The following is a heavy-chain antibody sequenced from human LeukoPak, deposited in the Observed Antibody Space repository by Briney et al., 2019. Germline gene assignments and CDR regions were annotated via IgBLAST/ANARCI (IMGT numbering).Heavy chain of an antibody. D-gene: IGHD3-10*01. CDR3: ARDPVGVRGVMAY. CDR1: GYTFTSYY. CDR2: INPSGGST. Sequence: ASVKVSCKASGYTFTSYYMHWVRQAPGQGLEWMGIINPSGGSTSYAQKFQGRVTITADESTSTAYMELSSLRSEDTAVYYCARDPVGVRGVMAYWGQGTLVTVSS. V-gene: IGHV1-46*01. J-gene: IGHJ4*02.